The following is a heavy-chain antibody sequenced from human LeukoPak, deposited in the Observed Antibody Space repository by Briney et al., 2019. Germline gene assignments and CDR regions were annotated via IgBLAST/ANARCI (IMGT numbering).Heavy chain of an antibody. D-gene: IGHD4-17*01. CDR3: AKGRNDYGDAALNY. V-gene: IGHV3-23*01. J-gene: IGHJ4*02. CDR2: ISGSGGNT. CDR1: GFTFSTYA. Sequence: GGSLRLSCAAAGFTFSTYAMSWVRQAPGKGLEWVSRISGSGGNTYYAGSVKGRFTISRDNSKNTLYLQMNSLRAEDTAGYYCAKGRNDYGDAALNYWGQGTLVTVSS.